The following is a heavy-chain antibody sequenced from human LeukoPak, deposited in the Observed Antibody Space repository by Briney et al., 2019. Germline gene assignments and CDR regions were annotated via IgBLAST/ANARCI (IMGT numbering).Heavy chain of an antibody. V-gene: IGHV4-30-4*01. CDR2: IYYSGST. CDR3: ARAYGDFYYFDY. CDR1: GGSISSYY. J-gene: IGHJ4*02. Sequence: SETLSLTCTVSGGSISSYYWSWIRQPPGKGLEWIGYIYYSGSTYYNPSLKSRVTISVDTSKNQFSLKLSSVTAADTAVYYCARAYGDFYYFDYWGQGTLVTVSS. D-gene: IGHD4-17*01.